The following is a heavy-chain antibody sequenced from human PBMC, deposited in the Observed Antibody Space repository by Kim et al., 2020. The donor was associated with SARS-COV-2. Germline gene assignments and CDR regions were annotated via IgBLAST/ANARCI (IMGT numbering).Heavy chain of an antibody. J-gene: IGHJ4*01. CDR2: ISSSSTYI. CDR1: GITFSSYS. CDR3: ATTLNHWELQGELSGDY. Sequence: GGSLRLSCAVSGITFSSYSMNWVRQAPGKGLEWVSSISSSSTYIYYADSVKGRFTISRDNAKTSLYLQMNSLRAEDTAVYYCATTLNHWELQGELSGDY. D-gene: IGHD1-26*01. V-gene: IGHV3-21*01.